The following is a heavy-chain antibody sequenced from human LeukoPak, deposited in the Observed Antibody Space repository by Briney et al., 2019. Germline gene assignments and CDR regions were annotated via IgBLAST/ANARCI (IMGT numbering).Heavy chain of an antibody. D-gene: IGHD3-3*01. V-gene: IGHV4-4*02. CDR3: ARENGISGDFWSGYYPFDY. J-gene: IGHJ4*02. Sequence: GSLRLSCAASGFTFSTYSMNWVRQPPGKGLEWIGEIYHTGSPYYNPSLKRRVTISVDTSKNQFSLKLNSVTAADTAVYYCARENGISGDFWSGYYPFDYWGQGTLVTVSS. CDR1: GFTFSTYSM. CDR2: IYHTGSP.